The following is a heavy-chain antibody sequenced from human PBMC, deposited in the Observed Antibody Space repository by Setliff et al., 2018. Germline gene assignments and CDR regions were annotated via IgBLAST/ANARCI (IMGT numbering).Heavy chain of an antibody. CDR2: IYYSGST. CDR1: GGSISTYY. J-gene: IGHJ4*02. D-gene: IGHD3-16*02. V-gene: IGHV4-59*01. Sequence: PSETLSLTCTVSGGSISTYYWSWIRQPPGKGLEWIGYIYYSGSTNYNPSLKSRVTISVDTSKNQFSLKLTSVTAADTAVYYCAREGLGELSPEGFDYWGQGTLVTVSS. CDR3: AREGLGELSPEGFDY.